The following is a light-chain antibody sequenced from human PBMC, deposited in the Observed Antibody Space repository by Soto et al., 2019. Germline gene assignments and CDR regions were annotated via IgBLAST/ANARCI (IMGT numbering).Light chain of an antibody. Sequence: DLQMTQSPSTLSESVVARVTITCRASQSISSWLAWYQQKPGKANKLLIYDASSLESGVPSRFSGRGSGTEFTLTISSLQPDEFATYYCKKYNSYPSTVGQGTKVDIK. CDR1: QSISSW. J-gene: IGKJ1*01. CDR2: DAS. V-gene: IGKV1-5*01. CDR3: KKYNSYPST.